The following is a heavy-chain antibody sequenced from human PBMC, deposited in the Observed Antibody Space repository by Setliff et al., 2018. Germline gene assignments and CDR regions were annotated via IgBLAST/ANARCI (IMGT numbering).Heavy chain of an antibody. D-gene: IGHD3-3*01. CDR3: ARMSGFQYIDV. CDR1: GGSFSTYY. V-gene: IGHV4-4*08. CDR2: VYTSWST. J-gene: IGHJ6*03. Sequence: SETLSLTCTVSGGSFSTYYWSWIRQAPGKGLEWIGHVYTSWSTNYNPSLKSRVTISLDTSKNQFSLSLTSVTAEDTAVYYCARMSGFQYIDVWDKGTTVTVSS.